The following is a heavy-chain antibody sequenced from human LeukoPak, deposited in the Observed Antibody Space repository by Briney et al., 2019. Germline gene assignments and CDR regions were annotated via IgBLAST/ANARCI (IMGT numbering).Heavy chain of an antibody. CDR2: IHYSGTT. CDR1: GGPNSALL. Sequence: PSETLPHIYSVSGGPNSALLWWWLRQPPGKGLEWIGYIHYSGTTNYYPSLKSRVTIALDTAKDQFSLELNSVTAADTAVYYCARLGRSSSLFSEQGGQGTLVTVSS. V-gene: IGHV4-59*01. D-gene: IGHD7-27*01. CDR3: ARLGRSSSLFSEQ. J-gene: IGHJ4*02.